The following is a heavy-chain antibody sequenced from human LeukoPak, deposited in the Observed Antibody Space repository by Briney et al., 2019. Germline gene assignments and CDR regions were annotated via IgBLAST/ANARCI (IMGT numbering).Heavy chain of an antibody. CDR1: GGSISSSSYY. D-gene: IGHD3-22*01. CDR3: ARASSGYYWDFDY. CDR2: NYYRGNT. V-gene: IGHV4-39*01. Sequence: SETLSLTCTVSGGSISSSSYYWGWLRQPPGKGLQWSGSNYYRGNTYYNPSLKSRVTLSADTSKNQFSLKVTSVTAADTAVYYCARASSGYYWDFDYWGQGALVTVSS. J-gene: IGHJ4*02.